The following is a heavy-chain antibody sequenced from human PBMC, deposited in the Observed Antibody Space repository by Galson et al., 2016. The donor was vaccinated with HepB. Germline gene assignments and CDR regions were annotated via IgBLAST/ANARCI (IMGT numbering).Heavy chain of an antibody. J-gene: IGHJ5*02. CDR3: ARIRRSDWYLHAALGWFDP. CDR2: ISGNGYST. V-gene: IGHV3-23*01. D-gene: IGHD6-19*01. Sequence: SLRLSCAASGFTFSSYAMSWIRQAPGKGLEWVSAISGNGYSTYYADSVKGRFTISRDNSKNTLYLQMNSLRAEDTAVYYCARIRRSDWYLHAALGWFDPWGQGTLVTVSS. CDR1: GFTFSSYA.